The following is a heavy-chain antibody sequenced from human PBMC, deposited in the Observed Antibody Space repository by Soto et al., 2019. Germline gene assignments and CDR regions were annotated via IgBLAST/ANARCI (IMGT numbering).Heavy chain of an antibody. CDR1: GGSISDDY. CDR3: ARVRQGCSANNCYFDP. Sequence: GGSISDDYWSWIRQPPDKGLEWIAEVHISGHSNYNPSLRSRVSVSIDSSKNQFYLNLNSVTAADTAIYYCARVRQGCSANNCYFDPWGQGTQVTVSS. V-gene: IGHV4-34*10. J-gene: IGHJ5*01. D-gene: IGHD1-1*01. CDR2: VHISGHS.